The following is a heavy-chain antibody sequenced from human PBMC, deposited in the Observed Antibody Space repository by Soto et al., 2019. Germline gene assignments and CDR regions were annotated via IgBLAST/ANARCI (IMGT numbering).Heavy chain of an antibody. J-gene: IGHJ4*02. CDR1: GFTFSNAW. V-gene: IGHV3-15*07. D-gene: IGHD3-22*01. CDR3: TTDTLYYYDSSGYYGSYFDY. Sequence: GGSLRLSCAASGFTFSNAWMNWVRQAPGKGLEWVGRIKSKTDGGTTDYAAPVKGRFIISRDDSKNTLYLQMNSLKTEDTAVYYCTTDTLYYYDSSGYYGSYFDYWGQGTLVTVSS. CDR2: IKSKTDGGTT.